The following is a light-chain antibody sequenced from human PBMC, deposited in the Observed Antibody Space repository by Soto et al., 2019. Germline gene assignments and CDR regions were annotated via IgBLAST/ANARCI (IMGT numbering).Light chain of an antibody. CDR2: EVS. Sequence: QSVLTQPASVSGSPGQSITISCTGTSSDVGAYNYVSWYQQHPGKVPKLMISEVSNRPSGVSNRFSASKSGNTASLTISGLQAEDEADYYCSSYTNSDTLVFGGGTKLTVL. V-gene: IGLV2-14*01. J-gene: IGLJ3*02. CDR3: SSYTNSDTLV. CDR1: SSDVGAYNY.